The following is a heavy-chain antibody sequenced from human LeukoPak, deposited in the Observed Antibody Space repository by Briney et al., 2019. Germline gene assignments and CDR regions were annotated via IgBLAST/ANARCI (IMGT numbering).Heavy chain of an antibody. D-gene: IGHD3-22*01. CDR1: GYTFTGYY. Sequence: ASVKVSCKASGYTFTGYYMHWVRQAPGQGLEWMGWNNPNSGGTNYAQKFQGRVTMTRDTSISTAYMELSRLRSDDTAVYYCARDMGPTYYYDSSGYYLPLYWYFDLWGRGTLVTVSS. CDR3: ARDMGPTYYYDSSGYYLPLYWYFDL. J-gene: IGHJ2*01. V-gene: IGHV1-2*02. CDR2: NNPNSGGT.